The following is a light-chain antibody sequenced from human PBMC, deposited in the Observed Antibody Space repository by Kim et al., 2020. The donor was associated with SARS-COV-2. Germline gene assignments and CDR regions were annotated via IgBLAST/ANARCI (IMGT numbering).Light chain of an antibody. CDR3: QSYDSSLSGSV. CDR1: CSYIGAGYD. V-gene: IGLV1-40*01. Sequence: QPVTIACTGSCSYIGAGYDVHWYQQLPGTAPKLLIYGNSNRPSGVPDRFSGSKSGTSASLAITGLQAEDEADYYCQSYDSSLSGSVFGGGTKLTVL. CDR2: GNS. J-gene: IGLJ3*02.